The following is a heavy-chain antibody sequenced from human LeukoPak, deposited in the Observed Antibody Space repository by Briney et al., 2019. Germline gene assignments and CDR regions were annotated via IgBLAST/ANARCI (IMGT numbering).Heavy chain of an antibody. J-gene: IGHJ4*02. V-gene: IGHV3-7*01. CDR3: ARDGLPAAGDY. D-gene: IGHD6-13*01. CDR1: GFTFSSHW. Sequence: GGSLRLSCVASGFTFSSHWMRWVHQAPGKGLEWVANIKEDGGEKYYMDSVKGRFTISRDNAKNSVYLQMNSLRTEDTAIYFCARDGLPAAGDYWGQGTLVTVSS. CDR2: IKEDGGEK.